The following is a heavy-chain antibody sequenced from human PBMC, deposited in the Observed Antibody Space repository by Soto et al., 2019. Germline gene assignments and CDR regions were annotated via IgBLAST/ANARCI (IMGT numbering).Heavy chain of an antibody. CDR3: ARNGDYGGGYYYYYMDV. CDR1: GYSFTRYW. CDR2: IYPGDSDT. Sequence: HGESLNLSCTGSGYSFTRYWIGWVRQMPGKGLEWMGIIYPGDSDTRYSPSFQGQVTISADKSISTAYLQWSSLKASDTAMYYCARNGDYGGGYYYYYMDVWGKGTTVTVSS. D-gene: IGHD4-17*01. V-gene: IGHV5-51*01. J-gene: IGHJ6*03.